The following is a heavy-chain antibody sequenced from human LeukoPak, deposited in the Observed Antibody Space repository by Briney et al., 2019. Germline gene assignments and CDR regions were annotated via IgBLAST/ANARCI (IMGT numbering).Heavy chain of an antibody. V-gene: IGHV3-30-3*01. D-gene: IGHD2-15*01. CDR3: ARDRPSLGYCSGGSCYSPAGMDV. J-gene: IGHJ6*02. CDR2: ISYDGSNK. Sequence: GGSLRLSCAASGFTFSSYAMHWVRQAPGKGLERVAVISYDGSNKYYADSVKGRFTISRDNSKNTLYLQMNSLRAEDTAVYYCARDRPSLGYCSGGSCYSPAGMDVWGQGTTVTVSS. CDR1: GFTFSSYA.